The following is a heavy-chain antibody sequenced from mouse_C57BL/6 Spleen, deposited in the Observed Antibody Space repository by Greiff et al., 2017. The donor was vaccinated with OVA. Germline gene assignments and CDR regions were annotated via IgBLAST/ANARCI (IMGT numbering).Heavy chain of an antibody. CDR3: VRDGDGYYGGWFAY. CDR1: GFTFNTYA. Sequence: EVQGVESGGGLVQPKGSLKLSCAASGFTFNTYAMHWVRQAPGKGLEWVARIRSKSSNYATYYADSVKDRFTISRDDSQSMLYLQMNNLKTEDTAMYYCVRDGDGYYGGWFAYWGQGTLVTVSA. D-gene: IGHD2-3*01. V-gene: IGHV10-3*01. J-gene: IGHJ3*01. CDR2: IRSKSSNYAT.